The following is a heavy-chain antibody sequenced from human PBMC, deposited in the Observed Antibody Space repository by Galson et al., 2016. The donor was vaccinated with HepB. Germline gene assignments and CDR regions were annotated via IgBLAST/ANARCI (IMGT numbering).Heavy chain of an antibody. Sequence: SVKVSCKASGYTFNIYAVSWVRQAPGQGLEWMGWISGSNNNVTYAQKFQGRLTMTTDTPTSTAYMDLRSLRSDDTAVYYCARIRRPLWFGELLFDNWFDPWGQGTLVTVSS. J-gene: IGHJ5*02. CDR3: ARIRRPLWFGELLFDNWFDP. CDR1: GYTFNIYA. CDR2: ISGSNNNV. V-gene: IGHV1-18*01. D-gene: IGHD3-10*01.